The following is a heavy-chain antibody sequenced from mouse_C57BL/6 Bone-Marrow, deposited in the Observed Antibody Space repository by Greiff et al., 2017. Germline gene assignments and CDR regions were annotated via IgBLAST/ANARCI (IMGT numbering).Heavy chain of an antibody. CDR1: GFSFTSYG. J-gene: IGHJ3*01. Sequence: VQLQQSGPGLVQPSQSLSISCTASGFSFTSYGVHWVRQSPGKGLEWLGVIWSGGSTAYNAAFISSLSTSTDNSKSHAFSKMHSLQADDTAIYYCGRGGGFAYGGQGTLVTVSA. CDR2: IWSGGST. V-gene: IGHV2-2*01. CDR3: GRGGGFAY.